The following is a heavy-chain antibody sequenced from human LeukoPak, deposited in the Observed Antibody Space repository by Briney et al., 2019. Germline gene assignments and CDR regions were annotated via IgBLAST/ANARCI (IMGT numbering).Heavy chain of an antibody. Sequence: GGSLRLSCAASGFTFSAYWMSWVRQARGKGLEWVANIKQDESEKYCVDSVKGRFTISRDNAKKSLYLQMNSLRAEDTAVYYCARDGGPFDSWGQGTLVTVSS. CDR1: GFTFSAYW. CDR3: ARDGGPFDS. J-gene: IGHJ4*02. CDR2: IKQDESEK. D-gene: IGHD3-16*01. V-gene: IGHV3-7*03.